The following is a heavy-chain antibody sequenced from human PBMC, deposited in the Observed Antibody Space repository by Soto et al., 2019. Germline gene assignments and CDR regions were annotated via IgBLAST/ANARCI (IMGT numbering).Heavy chain of an antibody. V-gene: IGHV3-23*01. D-gene: IGHD3-9*01. Sequence: GGSLRHSCAASGVTFSSYAMILVRQAPGKGLEWVSAISGSGGSTYYAGSVKGRFTISRDNSENTLYLQMNSLRAEDTAVYYCAKDLNYDILPDLYYYYGMDVWGQGTTVTVSS. J-gene: IGHJ6*02. CDR2: ISGSGGST. CDR3: AKDLNYDILPDLYYYYGMDV. CDR1: GVTFSSYA.